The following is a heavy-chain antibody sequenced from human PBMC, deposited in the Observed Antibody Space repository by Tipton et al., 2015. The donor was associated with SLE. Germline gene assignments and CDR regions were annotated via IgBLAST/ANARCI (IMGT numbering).Heavy chain of an antibody. J-gene: IGHJ5*02. CDR2: ISYTGST. CDR1: GDSINTYD. Sequence: TLSLTCTFSGDSINTYDWSWIRQPPGKGLEWIGSISYTGSTNYNPSLKGRVTISVDSSQSQFSLKLSSVTAAETAVYFCAAGRYSLHPWGLGTLVTVSS. V-gene: IGHV4-59*01. D-gene: IGHD5-18*01. CDR3: AAGRYSLHP.